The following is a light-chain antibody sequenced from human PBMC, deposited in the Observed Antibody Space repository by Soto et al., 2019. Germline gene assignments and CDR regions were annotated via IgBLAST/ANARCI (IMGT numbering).Light chain of an antibody. CDR2: AAS. J-gene: IGKJ4*01. V-gene: IGKV1-9*01. CDR3: KQLNSYPRP. CDR1: QGISSY. Sequence: DIQLTQSPSFLSASVGDRVTITCRASQGISSYLTWYQQKPGKGPKLLIYAASTLQSEAPSRLSGSGSGTESPLTISSPTPEDFATNYSKQLNSYPRPFGGGTKVEIK.